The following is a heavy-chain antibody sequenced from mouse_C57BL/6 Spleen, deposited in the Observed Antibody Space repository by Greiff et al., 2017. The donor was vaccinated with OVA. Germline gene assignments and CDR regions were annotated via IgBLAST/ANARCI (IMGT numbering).Heavy chain of an antibody. CDR1: GYTFTDYY. J-gene: IGHJ4*01. D-gene: IGHD1-1*01. V-gene: IGHV1-26*01. CDR2: INPNNGGT. CDR3: AREVSEGSSPYYYAMDY. Sequence: VQLQQSGPELVKPGASVKISCKASGYTFTDYYMNWVKQSHGKSLEWIGDINPNNGGTSYNQKFKGKATLTVDKSSSTAYMELRSLTSEDSAVYYCAREVSEGSSPYYYAMDYWGQGTSVTVSS.